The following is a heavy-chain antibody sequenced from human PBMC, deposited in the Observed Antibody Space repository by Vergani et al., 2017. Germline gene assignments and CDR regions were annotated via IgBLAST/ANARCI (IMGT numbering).Heavy chain of an antibody. D-gene: IGHD6-25*01. Sequence: QVQLQESGPGLVKPSQTLSLTCTVSGGSISSGSYYWSWIRQPAGKGLEWIGRIYTSGSTNYNPSLQSRVSISADTSKNQFSLRLSSVTAADTAVYYCARVDTQVPATSHFYYMDVWGKGTTVVVSS. J-gene: IGHJ6*03. CDR1: GGSISSGSYY. CDR2: IYTSGST. CDR3: ARVDTQVPATSHFYYMDV. V-gene: IGHV4-61*02.